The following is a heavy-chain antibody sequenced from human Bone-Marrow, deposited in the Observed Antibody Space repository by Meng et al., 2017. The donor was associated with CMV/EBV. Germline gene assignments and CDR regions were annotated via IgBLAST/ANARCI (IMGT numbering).Heavy chain of an antibody. CDR2: FDPEDGET. CDR3: ALITGGASSTSWYYYYGMDV. CDR1: GYTFTAHY. J-gene: IGHJ6*02. Sequence: ASVKVSCKASGYTFTAHYMHWVRQAPGKGLEWMGGFDPEDGETIYAQKFQGRVTMTEDTSTDTAYMELSSLRSEDTAVYYCALITGGASSTSWYYYYGMDVWGQGTTVTVSS. V-gene: IGHV1-24*01. D-gene: IGHD2-2*01.